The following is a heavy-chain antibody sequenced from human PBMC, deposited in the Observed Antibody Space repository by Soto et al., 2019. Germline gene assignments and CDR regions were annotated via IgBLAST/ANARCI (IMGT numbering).Heavy chain of an antibody. Sequence: EVQLVESGGGLVKPGESLRLSCVASGFPFTTVWMNWVRQAPGKGPEWLGRVKTQAEGATTDYAAPAKGRFTIFRDDSINAVYLQMTSLRIEDTAVYYCAKDSYGDYPQFYFDYWGQGTLVTVSS. V-gene: IGHV3-15*07. CDR2: VKTQAEGATT. CDR1: GFPFTTVW. D-gene: IGHD4-17*01. CDR3: AKDSYGDYPQFYFDY. J-gene: IGHJ4*02.